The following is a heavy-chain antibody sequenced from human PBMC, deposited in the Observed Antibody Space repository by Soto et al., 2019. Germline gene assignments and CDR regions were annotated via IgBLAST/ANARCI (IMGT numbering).Heavy chain of an antibody. CDR1: GYTFTDYW. Sequence: PGESLKISCKGSGYTFTDYWIGWVRQLPGKGLEWMGIIYPGDSDTRYSPSFQGQVTITAHKSTSTAYLQWTTLKASDTAIYYCTRLVTYYYDPSGYGMDVWGQGTTVTLSS. CDR2: IYPGDSDT. D-gene: IGHD3-22*01. CDR3: TRLVTYYYDPSGYGMDV. V-gene: IGHV5-51*01. J-gene: IGHJ6*02.